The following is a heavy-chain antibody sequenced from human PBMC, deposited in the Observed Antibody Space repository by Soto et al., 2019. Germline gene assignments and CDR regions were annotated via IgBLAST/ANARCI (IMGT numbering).Heavy chain of an antibody. D-gene: IGHD3-22*01. V-gene: IGHV1-69*06. CDR2: IIPIFGTA. CDR3: SRDVNYYDSSGYYYYYYGMDV. CDR1: GGTFSSYA. J-gene: IGHJ6*02. Sequence: ASVKVSCKASGGTFSSYAISWVRQAPGQGLEWMGGIIPIFGTANYAQKFQGRVTITADKSTSTAYMELSSLRSEDMAVYYCSRDVNYYDSSGYYYYYYGMDVWGQGTTVTVSS.